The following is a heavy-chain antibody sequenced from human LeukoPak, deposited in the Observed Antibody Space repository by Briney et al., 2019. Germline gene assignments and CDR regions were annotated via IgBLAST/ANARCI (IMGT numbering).Heavy chain of an antibody. CDR3: AKDRSKGSYGDEFDF. CDR2: ISYDGSNK. Sequence: GGSLRLSCAASGFTFSSYEMNWVRQAPGKGLEWVAVISYDGSNKYYADSVKGRFTISRDNSKNTLYLQMNSLRAEDTAVYYCAKDRSKGSYGDEFDFWGQGTLVTVSS. J-gene: IGHJ4*02. CDR1: GFTFSSYE. D-gene: IGHD1-26*01. V-gene: IGHV3-30*18.